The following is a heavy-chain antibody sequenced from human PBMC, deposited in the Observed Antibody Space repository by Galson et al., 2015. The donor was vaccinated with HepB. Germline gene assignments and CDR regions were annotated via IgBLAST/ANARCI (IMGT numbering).Heavy chain of an antibody. D-gene: IGHD3-10*01. J-gene: IGHJ6*02. CDR2: TYYRFKWYT. V-gene: IGHV6-1*01. CDR3: ARAGSRRPPHYYYGLDV. CDR1: GDSVSSHSAV. Sequence: CAISGDSVSSHSAVWNWIRQSPSRGLEWLGRTYYRFKWYTEYAVSVKSRITINPDTFNNQVSLQLSFVTPEDTAVYFCARAGSRRPPHYYYGLDVWGRGTTVTVSS.